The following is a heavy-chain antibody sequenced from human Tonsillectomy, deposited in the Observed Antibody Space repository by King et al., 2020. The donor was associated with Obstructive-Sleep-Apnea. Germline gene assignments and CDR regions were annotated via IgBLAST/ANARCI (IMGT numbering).Heavy chain of an antibody. CDR1: GGSISSSSYY. CDR2: IHYSGST. CDR3: ARDREPEGDYGVDY. V-gene: IGHV4-39*07. Sequence: QLQESGPGLVKPSETLSLTCTVSGGSISSSSYYWGWIRQPPGKGLEWIGSIHYSGSTYYNPSLKSRVTISVDTSKNQFSLKLSSVTAADTAVYYCARDREPEGDYGVDYWGQGTLVTVSS. J-gene: IGHJ4*02. D-gene: IGHD4-17*01.